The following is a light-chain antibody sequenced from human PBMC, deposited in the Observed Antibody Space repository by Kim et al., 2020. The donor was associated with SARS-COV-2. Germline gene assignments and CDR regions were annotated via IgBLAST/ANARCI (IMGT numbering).Light chain of an antibody. CDR3: QQRNSWPPAVT. J-gene: IGKJ4*01. V-gene: IGKV3-11*01. Sequence: SPGERATLSCRASQSIDTYLAWYQQIPGQAPRLLIYDASNRATGIPDRFSGSGSGTDFTLTISSLEPEDFAIYYCQQRNSWPPAVTFGGGTKLEI. CDR1: QSIDTY. CDR2: DAS.